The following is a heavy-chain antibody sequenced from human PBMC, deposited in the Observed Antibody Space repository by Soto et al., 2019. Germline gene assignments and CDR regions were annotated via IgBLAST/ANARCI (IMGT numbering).Heavy chain of an antibody. CDR2: TYYRSQWYH. CDR1: GDSVSSNSSA. D-gene: IGHD3-16*02. CDR3: ARERGVLSEAFDI. V-gene: IGHV6-1*01. J-gene: IGHJ3*02. Sequence: SQTLSLTCAISGDSVSSNSSAWNWIRQSPSRGLEWLGRTYYRSQWYHDYAPSVKSRITINPDTSKNHFSLQLNSVTPEDTAVYYCARERGVLSEAFDIWGRGTMVTVSS.